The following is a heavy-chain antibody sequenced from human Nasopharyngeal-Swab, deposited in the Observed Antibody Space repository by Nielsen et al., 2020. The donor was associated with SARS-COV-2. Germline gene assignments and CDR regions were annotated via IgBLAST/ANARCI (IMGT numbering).Heavy chain of an antibody. CDR2: IGDKDHNYAT. Sequence: AASLRLSCAASGFIFSASAMHWVRQAPGKGLEWLGRIGDKDHNYATTYGASVKGRFTISRDDSKNTAFLQMDSLKTEDTALYYCTTDFYFDYWGQGTLVTVSS. CDR1: GFIFSASA. J-gene: IGHJ4*02. V-gene: IGHV3-73*01. CDR3: TTDFYFDY.